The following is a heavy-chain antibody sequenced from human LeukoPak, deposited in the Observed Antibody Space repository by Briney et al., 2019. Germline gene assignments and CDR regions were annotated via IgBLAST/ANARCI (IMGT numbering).Heavy chain of an antibody. D-gene: IGHD5-18*01. CDR1: GFIFRNYG. CDR2: ISSSSSYI. Sequence: GGSLRLSCAASGFIFRNYGMNWVRQPPGKGLEWVSSISSSSSYIYYADSVKGRFTISRDNAKNSLYLQMNSLRAEDTAVYYCARDVDTAMGVFDYWGQGTLVTVSS. CDR3: ARDVDTAMGVFDY. J-gene: IGHJ4*02. V-gene: IGHV3-21*01.